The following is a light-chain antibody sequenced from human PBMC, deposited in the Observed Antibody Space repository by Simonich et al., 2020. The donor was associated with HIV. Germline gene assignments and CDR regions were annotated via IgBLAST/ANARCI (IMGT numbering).Light chain of an antibody. CDR1: QSGLYSSNTKNS. V-gene: IGKV4-1*01. J-gene: IGKJ2*01. Sequence: DIVMTLSPDSLAVSLGERATINCKSSQSGLYSSNTKNSVSWFQQKPGQPPKLLIYWASTRESGVPDRFSGSGSGTDFTLTISSLQAEDVAVYYCQQYYSTPHTFGQGTKLEIK. CDR3: QQYYSTPHT. CDR2: WAS.